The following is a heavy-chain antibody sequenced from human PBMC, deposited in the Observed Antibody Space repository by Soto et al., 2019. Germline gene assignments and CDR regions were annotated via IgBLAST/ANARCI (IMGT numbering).Heavy chain of an antibody. CDR3: ATWHEREHAYDV. Sequence: DVQLVESGGGLMQPGESLRLSCAAYGLTVSGKKYVAWVRQAPGKGLEWVSALYDVAGSFYADSVKGRFTTYIDSSKITVYLQMNGLRPDDTAVYYCATWHEREHAYDVWGQGTTVTVSS. CDR2: LYDVAGS. D-gene: IGHD1-1*01. V-gene: IGHV3-53*01. J-gene: IGHJ3*01. CDR1: GLTVSGKKY.